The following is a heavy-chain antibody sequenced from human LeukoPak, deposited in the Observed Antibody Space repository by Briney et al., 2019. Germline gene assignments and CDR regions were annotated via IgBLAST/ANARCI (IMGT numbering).Heavy chain of an antibody. V-gene: IGHV3-11*06. J-gene: IGHJ4*02. CDR2: ITSTSSST. CDR1: GFTFSDHH. CDR3: ARDKGTY. Sequence: GGSLRLSCAASGFTFSDHHMSWVRQAPGKGREWVSDITSTSSSTNYADSVKGRFTISRDNAKKSLYLQMNSLRAEDTAVYYCARDKGTYWGQGTLVTVSS.